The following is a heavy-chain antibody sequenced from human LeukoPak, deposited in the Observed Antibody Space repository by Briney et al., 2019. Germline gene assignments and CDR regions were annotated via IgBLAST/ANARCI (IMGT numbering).Heavy chain of an antibody. D-gene: IGHD1-7*01. Sequence: SSETLSLTCAVSGGSISSGGYSWSWIRQPPGKGLEWIGYIYYSGSTYYNPSLKSRVTISVDTSKNQFSLNLSSVTAADTAVYYCARDRIKKQEKNSFDYWGQGTLVTVSS. V-gene: IGHV4-30-4*07. CDR3: ARDRIKKQEKNSFDY. CDR1: GGSISSGGYS. J-gene: IGHJ4*02. CDR2: IYYSGST.